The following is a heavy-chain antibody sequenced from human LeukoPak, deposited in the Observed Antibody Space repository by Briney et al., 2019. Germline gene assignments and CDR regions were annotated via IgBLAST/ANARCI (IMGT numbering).Heavy chain of an antibody. CDR2: INHSGST. CDR1: GGSFSGYY. CDR3: ARGNDGNFDY. Sequence: SETLSLTCAVYGGSFSGYYWSWIRQPPGKGLEWIGEINHSGSTNYNPSLKSRVTIPVDTSKNQFSLKLSSVTAADTAVYYCARGNDGNFDYWGQGTLVTVSS. D-gene: IGHD1-1*01. V-gene: IGHV4-34*01. J-gene: IGHJ4*02.